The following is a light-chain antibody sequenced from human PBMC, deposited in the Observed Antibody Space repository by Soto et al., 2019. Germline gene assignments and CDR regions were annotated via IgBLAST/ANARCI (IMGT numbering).Light chain of an antibody. CDR2: GAS. Sequence: EIVLTQSPGTLSLSPGERATLSCRASQSVSSSYLAWYQQKPGQAPRLLIYGASSRATGIPDRFSGSGSGTDFTLTITRLEPEDSALYSCQQYGSSPEWTFGQGTKVEIK. J-gene: IGKJ1*01. CDR3: QQYGSSPEWT. V-gene: IGKV3-20*01. CDR1: QSVSSSY.